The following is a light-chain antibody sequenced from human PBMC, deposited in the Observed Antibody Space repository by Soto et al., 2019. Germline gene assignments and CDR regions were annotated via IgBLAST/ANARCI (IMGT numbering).Light chain of an antibody. V-gene: IGKV3-11*01. Sequence: ILPTHSPATLFLSPVQRATLSFLASQSVSSYLAWYQQKPGQAPRLLIYDASNTATGIPDRFSGSGPGTDFTLTIRRREPEDFAAYYCQKSSNWPQINFGKGKRLEIK. CDR1: QSVSSY. CDR2: DAS. CDR3: QKSSNWPQIN. J-gene: IGKJ5*01.